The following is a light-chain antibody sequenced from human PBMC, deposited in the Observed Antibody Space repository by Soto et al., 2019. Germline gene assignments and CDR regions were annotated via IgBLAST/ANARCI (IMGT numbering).Light chain of an antibody. CDR2: AAS. Sequence: DIQMTQSPSSLSASVGDRLTITCRASQSISSYLNWYQQKPGKAPKLLIYAASTLQSGVPSRFSVSGSGTDFTLTVSSLQPEDFATYYCQQSYSTPRTFGQGTKVEIK. V-gene: IGKV1-39*01. J-gene: IGKJ1*01. CDR3: QQSYSTPRT. CDR1: QSISSY.